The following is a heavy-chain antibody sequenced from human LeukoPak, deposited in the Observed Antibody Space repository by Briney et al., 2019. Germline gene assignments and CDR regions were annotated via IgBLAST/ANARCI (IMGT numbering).Heavy chain of an antibody. Sequence: ASVKVSCKASGYTFTNYAMHWVRQAPGQRLEWMGWSNPGSGCTKYSEDFQGRVIITRDTTANTAYMELSSLRSEDMAVYYCVIRIPGNDYWGQGTRVTVSS. V-gene: IGHV1-3*02. CDR1: GYTFTNYA. D-gene: IGHD1-14*01. J-gene: IGHJ4*02. CDR2: SNPGSGCT. CDR3: VIRIPGNDY.